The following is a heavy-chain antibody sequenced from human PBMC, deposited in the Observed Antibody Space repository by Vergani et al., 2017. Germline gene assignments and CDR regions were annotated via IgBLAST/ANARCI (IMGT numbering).Heavy chain of an antibody. J-gene: IGHJ4*02. V-gene: IGHV1-69*01. CDR1: GGTFSSYA. Sequence: QVQLVQSGAEVKKPGSSVKVSCKASGGTFSSYAISWVRQAPGQGLEWMGGIIPIFGTANYAQKFQGRVTITADESTSTAYMELSSLRSEDTAMYYCARERGYYDSSGYSHMDYWGQGTLVTASS. CDR3: ARERGYYDSSGYSHMDY. CDR2: IIPIFGTA. D-gene: IGHD3-22*01.